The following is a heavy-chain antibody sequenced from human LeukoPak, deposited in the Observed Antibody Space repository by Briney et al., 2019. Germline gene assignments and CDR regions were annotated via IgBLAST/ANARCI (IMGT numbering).Heavy chain of an antibody. J-gene: IGHJ6*03. CDR1: GITFTSYG. Sequence: GGSLRLSCAASGITFTSYGMNWVRQAPGKGLEWVSSISTSSSYIYYADSVKGRFTISRDNAKNSLYLQMNSLRAEDTAVYYCARLAALRGFYYYMDVWGKGTTVTVSS. V-gene: IGHV3-21*01. CDR3: ARLAALRGFYYYMDV. CDR2: ISTSSSYI. D-gene: IGHD6-6*01.